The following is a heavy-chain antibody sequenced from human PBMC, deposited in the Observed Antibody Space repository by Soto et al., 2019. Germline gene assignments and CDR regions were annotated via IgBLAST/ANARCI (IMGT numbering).Heavy chain of an antibody. D-gene: IGHD3-10*01. CDR2: IYPGDSDT. CDR3: AMVRGADSLGYYMDV. V-gene: IGHV5-51*01. CDR1: GYSFTSYW. Sequence: GESLKISCKGSGYSFTSYWIGWVRQMPGKGLEWMGIIYPGDSDTRYSPSFQGQVIISADKSISTAYLQWSSLKASDTAMYYFAMVRGADSLGYYMDVWGKVTTVTVSS. J-gene: IGHJ6*03.